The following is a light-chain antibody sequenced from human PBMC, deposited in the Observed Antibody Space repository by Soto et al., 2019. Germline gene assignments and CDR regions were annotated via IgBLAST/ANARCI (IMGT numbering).Light chain of an antibody. CDR2: GAS. Sequence: EIVLTQSPGTLSFSPGERATLSCRARQRVNSSYLAWYQQKPGQAPRLLIYGASTRATGIPDRFSGSGSVTDFQLTISRLEPEDFAVYYFQQYGRSPPYTCGGGTKVEIK. V-gene: IGKV3-20*01. CDR1: QRVNSSY. J-gene: IGKJ4*01. CDR3: QQYGRSPPYT.